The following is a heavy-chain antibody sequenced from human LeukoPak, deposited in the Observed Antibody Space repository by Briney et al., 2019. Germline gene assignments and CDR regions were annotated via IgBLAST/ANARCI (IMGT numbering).Heavy chain of an antibody. V-gene: IGHV4-39*07. J-gene: IGHJ4*02. CDR2: IYHSGGT. CDR1: GGSISSSSFF. D-gene: IGHD6-13*01. Sequence: SETLSLTCTVSGGSISSSSFFWGWIRQPPGKGLEWIGEIYHSGGTSYKPSLKSRVSISVDKSKNQFSLKLSSVTAADTAVYYCASSGYSSNWYPHWGQGTLVTVSS. CDR3: ASSGYSSNWYPH.